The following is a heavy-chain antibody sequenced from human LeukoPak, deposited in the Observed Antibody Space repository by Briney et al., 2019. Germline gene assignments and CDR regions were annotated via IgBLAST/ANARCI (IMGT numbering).Heavy chain of an antibody. CDR3: ARDKSIAASGTFDH. J-gene: IGHJ4*02. CDR1: GGSISSYY. Sequence: PSETLSLTCAVYGGSISSYYWSWIRQPPGKGLEWIGYIYYSGSTNYNPSLKSRVTISVDTSKNQFSLKLSSVTAADTAVYYCARDKSIAASGTFDHWGQGTLVTVSS. CDR2: IYYSGST. D-gene: IGHD6-13*01. V-gene: IGHV4-59*12.